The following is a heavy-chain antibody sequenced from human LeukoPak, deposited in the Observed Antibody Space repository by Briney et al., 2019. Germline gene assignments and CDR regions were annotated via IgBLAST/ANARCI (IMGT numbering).Heavy chain of an antibody. J-gene: IGHJ2*01. V-gene: IGHV4-39*07. D-gene: IGHD3-10*01. CDR3: ARPYYYASGNHFDL. CDR2: IYYSGST. Sequence: SETLSLTCNVSGGSISGSGYYWGWIRQPPGKGLEWIGSIYYSGSTDYNPSLKSRVTISVDTSKNQFSLKLSSVTAADTAVYYCARPYYYASGNHFDLWGRGTLVTVPS. CDR1: GGSISGSGYY.